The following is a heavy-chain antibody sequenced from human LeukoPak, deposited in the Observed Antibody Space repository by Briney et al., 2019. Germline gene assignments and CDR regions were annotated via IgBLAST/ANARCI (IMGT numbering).Heavy chain of an antibody. CDR3: ARGLWGPYYFDY. CDR1: GGSISSYY. D-gene: IGHD2-21*01. CDR2: IYYSGST. Sequence: KASETLSLTCTVSGGSISSYYWSWIRQPPGKGLEWIGYIYYSGSTNYNPSLKSRVTISVDTSKNQFSLKLSSVTAADTAVYYCARGLWGPYYFDYWGQGTLVTVSS. J-gene: IGHJ4*02. V-gene: IGHV4-59*01.